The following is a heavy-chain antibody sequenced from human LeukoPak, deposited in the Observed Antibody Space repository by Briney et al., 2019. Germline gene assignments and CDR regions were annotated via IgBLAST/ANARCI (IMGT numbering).Heavy chain of an antibody. V-gene: IGHV4-4*07. CDR2: IHTSGST. Sequence: PSETLSLTCTVSGGSITSYYWTYIRQPAGKGLEWIGRIHTSGSTNYNPSLKSRVTMSIDTSKNHFSLNLSSVTAADTAMYYCAREFSGTSIAARVFDSWGQGTLATVSS. CDR3: AREFSGTSIAARVFDS. D-gene: IGHD6-6*01. CDR1: GGSITSYY. J-gene: IGHJ4*02.